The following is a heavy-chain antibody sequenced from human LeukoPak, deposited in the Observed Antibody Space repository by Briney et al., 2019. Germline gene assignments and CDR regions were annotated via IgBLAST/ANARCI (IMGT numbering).Heavy chain of an antibody. Sequence: ASVKVSCKASGYTLTSYGISWVRQAPGQGLEWMGWISAYNGNTNYAQKLQCRVTMTTDTSTSTAYMELRSLRSDDTAVYYCARDRPYSSGWYGAHAFDIWGQGTMVTVSS. CDR2: ISAYNGNT. CDR3: ARDRPYSSGWYGAHAFDI. CDR1: GYTLTSYG. D-gene: IGHD6-19*01. V-gene: IGHV1-18*01. J-gene: IGHJ3*02.